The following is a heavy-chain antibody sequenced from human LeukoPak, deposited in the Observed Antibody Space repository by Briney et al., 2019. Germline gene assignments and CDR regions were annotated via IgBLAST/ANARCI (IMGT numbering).Heavy chain of an antibody. V-gene: IGHV4-31*03. CDR2: MYYSGST. CDR3: ARDVVPYYYGSGTYGMDV. CDR1: GGSISGGGYY. D-gene: IGHD3-10*01. J-gene: IGHJ6*04. Sequence: ASETLSLTCTVSGGSISGGGYYWSWVRQHPGKGLEWIGYMYYSGSTYYDPSLKSRVTISIDTSKNQLSLKLSSVTAADTAVYYCARDVVPYYYGSGTYGMDVWGKGTTVTVSS.